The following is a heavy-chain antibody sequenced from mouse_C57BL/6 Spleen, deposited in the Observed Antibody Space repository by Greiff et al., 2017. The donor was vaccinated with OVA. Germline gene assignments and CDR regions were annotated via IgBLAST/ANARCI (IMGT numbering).Heavy chain of an antibody. CDR1: GYTFTDYY. Sequence: VQLQQSGPELVKPGASVKISCKASGYTFTDYYMNWVKQSHGKSLEWIGDINPNNGGTSYNQKFKGKATLTVDKSSSTAYMELRSLTSEDSAVYYCARCGYYPLFDYWGQGTTLTVSS. CDR2: INPNNGGT. J-gene: IGHJ2*01. V-gene: IGHV1-26*01. CDR3: ARCGYYPLFDY. D-gene: IGHD2-3*01.